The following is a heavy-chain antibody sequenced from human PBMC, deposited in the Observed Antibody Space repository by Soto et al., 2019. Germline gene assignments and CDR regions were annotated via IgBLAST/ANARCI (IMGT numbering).Heavy chain of an antibody. V-gene: IGHV3-43*01. J-gene: IGHJ6*02. CDR3: AKSGIGAMPDYYYYGMDV. CDR2: ISWDGGST. CDR1: GFTFDDYT. D-gene: IGHD5-12*01. Sequence: PGGSLRLSCAASGFTFDDYTMHWVRQAPGKGLEWVSLISWDGGSTYYADSVKGRFTISRDNSKNSLYLQMNSLRTEDTALYYCAKSGIGAMPDYYYYGMDVWGQGTTVTVSS.